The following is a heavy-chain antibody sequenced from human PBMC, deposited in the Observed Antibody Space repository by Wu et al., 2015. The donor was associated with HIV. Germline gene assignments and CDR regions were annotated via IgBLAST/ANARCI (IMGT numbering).Heavy chain of an antibody. V-gene: IGHV1-69*12. CDR2: INPLFGTT. D-gene: IGHD6-19*01. J-gene: IGHJ6*02. CDR3: AINTDSVATSLYSLGV. CDR1: GDGFTSYA. Sequence: QVQLVQFGAEVKKPGSSVKVTCKASGDGFTSYAVSWVRQAPGQGLEWMGGINPLFGTTKHTQKFQDRVTFTADEAKTIAYMDLRRLTSEDTAVYYCAINTDSVATSLYSLGVWGQGTTVTVSS.